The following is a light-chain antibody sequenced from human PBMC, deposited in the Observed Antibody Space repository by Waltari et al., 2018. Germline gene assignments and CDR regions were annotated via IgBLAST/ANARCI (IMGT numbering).Light chain of an antibody. CDR2: AAS. CDR1: PSVSSY. Sequence: ELVLPQSPATLSLSPWERATLSCRASPSVSSYLAWYQQKPGQAPRLRMYAASNRAPGIPARLSGSGSGTDFTLTISSLEPEDFAVYYCQQRSNWPPRLTFGGGTKVEIK. V-gene: IGKV3-11*01. CDR3: QQRSNWPPRLT. J-gene: IGKJ4*01.